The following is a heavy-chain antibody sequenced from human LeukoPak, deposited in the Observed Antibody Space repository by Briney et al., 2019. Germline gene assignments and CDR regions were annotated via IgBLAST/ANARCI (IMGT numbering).Heavy chain of an antibody. CDR2: INPNSGGT. Sequence: ASVKVSCKASGYTFTGYYMHWVRQAPGQGLEWMGWINPNSGGTNYAQKFQGRVTMTRDTSISTAYMELSRLRSDDTAVYYCARDLKVYRSSWNYYFDYWGQGTLVTVSS. CDR3: ARDLKVYRSSWNYYFDY. CDR1: GYTFTGYY. J-gene: IGHJ4*02. D-gene: IGHD6-13*01. V-gene: IGHV1-2*02.